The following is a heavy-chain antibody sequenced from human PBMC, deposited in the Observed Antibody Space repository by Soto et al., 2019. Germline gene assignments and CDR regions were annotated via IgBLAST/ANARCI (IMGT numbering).Heavy chain of an antibody. D-gene: IGHD6-19*01. Sequence: QVQMVESGGGVVQPGRSLRLSCAASGFTFSSYAMHWVRQAPGKGLEWVAVISYDGSNKYYADSVKGRFTISRDNSKNTLYLQMNSLRAEDTAVYYCARDIGIIAGAGHLKFWGQGTLVTVSS. CDR2: ISYDGSNK. J-gene: IGHJ4*02. CDR1: GFTFSSYA. V-gene: IGHV3-30-3*01. CDR3: ARDIGIIAGAGHLKF.